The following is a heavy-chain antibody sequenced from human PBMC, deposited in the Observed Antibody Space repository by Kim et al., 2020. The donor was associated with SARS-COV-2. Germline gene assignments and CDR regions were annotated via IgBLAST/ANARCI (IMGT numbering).Heavy chain of an antibody. CDR1: GFTFSSCA. CDR3: XXDLXXXSGXXX. J-gene: IGHJ2*01. CDR2: XSHDAAST. D-gene: IGHD2-21*01. Sequence: GGSLRLSCAASGFTFSSCAMTWVRQAPGKGLEWVSSXSHDAASTHYAGSVKGRXFISRXXSKNTXYLRXXSLRXEDTXLXYCXXDLXXXSGXXXWG. V-gene: IGHV3-23*01.